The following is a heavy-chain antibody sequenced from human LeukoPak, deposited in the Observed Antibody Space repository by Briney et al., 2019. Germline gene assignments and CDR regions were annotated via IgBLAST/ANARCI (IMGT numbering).Heavy chain of an antibody. Sequence: GSLRLSCAASGFTFNTYSMNWARQAPGKGLEWTGSIDHSGSTYYNPSLKSRITISVDTSKNQFSLKLSSVTAADTAVYYCARRSTVVGMGWFDPWGQGTLVTVSS. CDR3: ARRSTVVGMGWFDP. J-gene: IGHJ5*02. CDR2: IDHSGST. CDR1: GFTFNTYS. V-gene: IGHV4-38-2*01. D-gene: IGHD2-21*01.